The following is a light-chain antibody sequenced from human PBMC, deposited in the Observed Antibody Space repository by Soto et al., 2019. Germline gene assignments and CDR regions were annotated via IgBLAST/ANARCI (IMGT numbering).Light chain of an antibody. V-gene: IGKV3-11*01. CDR1: QSVDTY. CDR3: QQRRNWVS. Sequence: LTQSPAILSLSPGERATLSCTASQSVDTYIAWYQQRPGQPPRLLIHDTSHRASGVPARFRGSGSGTDFTLTITSLEPVDFAVSFCQQRRNWVSFGPGTRL. J-gene: IGKJ3*01. CDR2: DTS.